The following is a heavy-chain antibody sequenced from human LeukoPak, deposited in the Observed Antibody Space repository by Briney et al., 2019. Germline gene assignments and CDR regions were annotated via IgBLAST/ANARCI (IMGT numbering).Heavy chain of an antibody. V-gene: IGHV3-23*01. CDR1: GFTFSSYD. D-gene: IGHD3-22*01. Sequence: PGGSLRLSCAASGFTFSSYDMNWVRQAPGKGLEWVLTISGSDFGTYYADSVKGRFTISRDNSKNTLYIQMNSLRAEDTAVYYCAKRRFDSSGYHFDYWGQGTLVTVSS. CDR2: ISGSDFGT. J-gene: IGHJ4*02. CDR3: AKRRFDSSGYHFDY.